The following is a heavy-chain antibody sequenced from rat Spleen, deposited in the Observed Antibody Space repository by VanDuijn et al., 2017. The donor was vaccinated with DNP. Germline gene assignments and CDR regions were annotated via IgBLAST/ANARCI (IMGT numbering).Heavy chain of an antibody. V-gene: IGHV5-29*01. CDR1: GFTFSNYG. CDR3: AKDAFDY. CDR2: ITNSGGST. Sequence: EVQLVESGGGLVQPGRSLKLSCAASGFTFSNYGMAWVRQAPKKGLEWVATITNSGGSTYYPDSVKGRFTISRDNAKSSLYLQMNSLKSEDTATYYCAKDAFDYWGQGVMVTVSS. J-gene: IGHJ2*01.